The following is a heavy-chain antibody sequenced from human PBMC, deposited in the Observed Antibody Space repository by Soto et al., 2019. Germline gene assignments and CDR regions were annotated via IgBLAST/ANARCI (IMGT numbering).Heavy chain of an antibody. V-gene: IGHV1-46*01. CDR3: ARDLTGNIVVVSAAQPGGNYYYYGMGV. CDR1: GYTFTSYD. J-gene: IGHJ6*04. D-gene: IGHD2-2*01. Sequence: ASVKVSCKASGYTFTSYDMHWVRQAPGQGLEWMGIINPSGGSTSYAQKFQGRVTMTRDTSTSTVYMELSSLRSEDTAVYYCARDLTGNIVVVSAAQPGGNYYYYGMGVWGKATTVTVAS. CDR2: INPSGGST.